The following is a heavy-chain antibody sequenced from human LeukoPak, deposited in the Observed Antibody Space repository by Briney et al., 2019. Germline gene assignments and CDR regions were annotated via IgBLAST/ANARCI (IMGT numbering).Heavy chain of an antibody. CDR3: GREGSRWYYFDY. J-gene: IGHJ4*02. D-gene: IGHD6-13*01. CDR1: VETSAIST. CDR2: IITILGIA. V-gene: IGHV1-69*04. Sequence: ASVRCSCTASVETSAISTISWVRDAPGQGSEWRGRIITILGIANYAQKFHGRVTITADESSSTAYMKLSSRRSEDTAVDYCGREGSRWYYFDYWGQGTLVTVSS.